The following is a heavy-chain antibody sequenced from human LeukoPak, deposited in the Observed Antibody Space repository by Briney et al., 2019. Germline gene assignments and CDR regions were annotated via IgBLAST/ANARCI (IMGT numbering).Heavy chain of an antibody. CDR1: GYSISSGYY. D-gene: IGHD1-26*01. CDR2: IYHSGSI. Sequence: PSETLSLTCAVSGYSISSGYYWGWIRQPPGKGLEWIGSIYHSGSIYYNPSLKSRVTISVDTSKSQFSLKLSSVTAADTAVYYCARQSGSYLEEAFDIWGQGTMVTVSS. CDR3: ARQSGSYLEEAFDI. J-gene: IGHJ3*02. V-gene: IGHV4-38-2*01.